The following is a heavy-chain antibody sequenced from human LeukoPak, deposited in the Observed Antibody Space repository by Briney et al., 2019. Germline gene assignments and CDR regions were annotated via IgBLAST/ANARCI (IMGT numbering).Heavy chain of an antibody. J-gene: IGHJ4*02. CDR1: GFTFSSYA. D-gene: IGHD3-10*01. Sequence: GGSLRLSCAASGFTFSSYAMSWVRQAPGKGLEWVSTVSVHGGTTYYADSVKGRFTISRDNSKNTLYLQMNSLRPEDAAVYFCAKELHGSGNYAFDYWGQGTLVTVSS. CDR3: AKELHGSGNYAFDY. V-gene: IGHV3-23*01. CDR2: VSVHGGTT.